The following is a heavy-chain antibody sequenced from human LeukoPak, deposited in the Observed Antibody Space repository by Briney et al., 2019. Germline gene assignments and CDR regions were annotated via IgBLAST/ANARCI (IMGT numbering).Heavy chain of an antibody. V-gene: IGHV3-23*01. J-gene: IGHJ4*02. CDR2: ISGSGGST. CDR3: XXXXRPAXXXXFFDY. Sequence: PGGSLRLSCAASGFTFSSYAMSWVRQAPGKGLEWVSAISGSGGSTYYADSXKGRFTISRDNSKNTLYLQMNSLRAEDTAVYYXXXXXRPAXXXXFFDYWGQGTLVTVSS. D-gene: IGHD2-2*01. CDR1: GFTFSSYA.